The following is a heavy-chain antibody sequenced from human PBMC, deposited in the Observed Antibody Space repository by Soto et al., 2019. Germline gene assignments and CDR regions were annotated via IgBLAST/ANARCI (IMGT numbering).Heavy chain of an antibody. CDR3: AKVKLFSDSSGYHYNY. CDR2: ISGSGGRT. Sequence: HPGGSLRLSCAASGFTFSSYVMSWVRQAPGKGLEWVSGISGSGGRTYYADSVKGRFTTSRDNSKNTLYLQMNSLRAEDTALYYCAKVKLFSDSSGYHYNYWGKGTQVTVSS. CDR1: GFTFSSYV. V-gene: IGHV3-23*01. D-gene: IGHD3-22*01. J-gene: IGHJ4*02.